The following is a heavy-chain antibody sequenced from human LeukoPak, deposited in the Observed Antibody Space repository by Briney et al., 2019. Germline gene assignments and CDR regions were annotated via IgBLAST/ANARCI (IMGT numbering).Heavy chain of an antibody. CDR1: GFTFSGYA. V-gene: IGHV3-23*01. CDR2: ITVSAGST. J-gene: IGHJ4*02. Sequence: PGGSLRLSCAASGFTFSGYAMSWVRQAPGKGLEWVSSITVSAGSTYYAGSVKGRFTISRDNSKNTLYLQTNTLRAEDTAVYYCAKETPNYSSVDYWGQGTLVTVSS. CDR3: AKETPNYSSVDY. D-gene: IGHD6-19*01.